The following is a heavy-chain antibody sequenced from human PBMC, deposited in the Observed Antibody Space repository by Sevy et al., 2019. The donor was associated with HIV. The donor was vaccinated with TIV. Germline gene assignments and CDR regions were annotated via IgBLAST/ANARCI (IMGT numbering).Heavy chain of an antibody. V-gene: IGHV3-9*03. J-gene: IGHJ4*02. D-gene: IGHD4-17*01. CDR2: IRWNSGSI. CDR3: AKDATPHGDYTFGY. Sequence: GGSLRLSCAASGFTFDDHAMHWVRQAPGKGLEWVSGIRWNSGSIGYADSVKGRFTISRDNAKNSLYLQMNSLRAEDMALYYCAKDATPHGDYTFGYWGQGTLVTVSS. CDR1: GFTFDDHA.